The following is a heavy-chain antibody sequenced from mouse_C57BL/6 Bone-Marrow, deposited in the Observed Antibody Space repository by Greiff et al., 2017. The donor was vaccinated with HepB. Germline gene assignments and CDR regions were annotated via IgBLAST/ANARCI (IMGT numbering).Heavy chain of an antibody. D-gene: IGHD4-1*01. CDR2: TFYSGIT. CDR1: GFSINSDCY. J-gene: IGHJ1*03. CDR3: ARVPNWAYWYFDV. V-gene: IGHV3-3*01. Sequence: EVQRVESGPSLVRPSQTLSLTCTVTGFSINSDCYWIWIRQFPGNKLEYIGYTFYSGITYYNPSLESRTYITRDTSKNQFSLKLSSVTTEDTATYYCARVPNWAYWYFDVWGTGTTVTVSS.